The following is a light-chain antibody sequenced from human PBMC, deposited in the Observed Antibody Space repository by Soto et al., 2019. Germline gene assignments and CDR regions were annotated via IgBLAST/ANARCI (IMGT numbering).Light chain of an antibody. CDR2: GAS. CDR1: QSVSSSD. CDR3: QQYGSSRT. Sequence: VLRQSPGTRSLSRVERATLSCRASQSVSSSDLAWYQQKPGQAPRLLIYGASGRANGIPDRFSGSGSGTDFTLTISRLEPEDFAVYYCQQYGSSRTFGQGTKVDI. V-gene: IGKV3-20*01. J-gene: IGKJ1*01.